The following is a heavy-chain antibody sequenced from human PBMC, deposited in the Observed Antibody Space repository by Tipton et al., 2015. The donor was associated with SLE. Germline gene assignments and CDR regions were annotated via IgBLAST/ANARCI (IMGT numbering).Heavy chain of an antibody. V-gene: IGHV3-7*01. D-gene: IGHD1-26*01. CDR1: GFTFSSYA. J-gene: IGHJ2*01. CDR2: IKQDGSEK. CDR3: ARARGVLGGSGWYFEL. Sequence: SLRLSCAVSGFTFSSYAMRWVRQAPGEGLEWVANIKQDGSEKYYVDSVKGRFTISRDNSKDTVYLQMNSLRAEDTAVYYCARARGVLGGSGWYFELWGRGTLVTVSS.